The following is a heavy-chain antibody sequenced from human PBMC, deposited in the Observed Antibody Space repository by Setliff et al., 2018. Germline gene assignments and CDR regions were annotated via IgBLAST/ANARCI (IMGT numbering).Heavy chain of an antibody. CDR3: AREVLSTVVAWDY. D-gene: IGHD4-17*01. V-gene: IGHV1-2*02. CDR2: INPNSGDT. CDR1: GYTLTKYY. Sequence: GASVKVSCKASGYTLTKYYMHWVRQAPGQGLEWMGCINPNSGDTTFAQKFQGRVTITRDTSNSTDYMDLSRLTSDDTAVYYCAREVLSTVVAWDYWGQGTLVTVSS. J-gene: IGHJ4*02.